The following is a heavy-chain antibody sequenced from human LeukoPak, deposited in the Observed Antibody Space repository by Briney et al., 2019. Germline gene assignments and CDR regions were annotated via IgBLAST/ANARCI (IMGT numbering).Heavy chain of an antibody. CDR2: IYSGGST. Sequence: GGSLRLSCAASGFTVSSNYMSWVRQAPGTGLEWVSIIYSGGSTYYADSVKGRFTISRDNSKNTLYLQMNSLRAEDTAVYYCARDRYDFWSGYYVGYYYYGMDVWGQGTTVTVSS. CDR1: GFTVSSNY. J-gene: IGHJ6*02. CDR3: ARDRYDFWSGYYVGYYYYGMDV. D-gene: IGHD3-3*01. V-gene: IGHV3-53*01.